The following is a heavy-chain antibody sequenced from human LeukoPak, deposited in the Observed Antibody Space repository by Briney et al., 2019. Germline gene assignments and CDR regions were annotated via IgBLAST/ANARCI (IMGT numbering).Heavy chain of an antibody. Sequence: SVKVCCKASGGTFSSYAISWVRQAPGQGLEWMGRIIPILGIANYAQKFQGRVTITADKSTSTAYMELSSLGSEDTAVYYCARSLYYGSGSHGVGYFDHWGQGTLVTVSS. CDR1: GGTFSSYA. V-gene: IGHV1-69*04. CDR3: ARSLYYGSGSHGVGYFDH. D-gene: IGHD3-10*01. J-gene: IGHJ4*02. CDR2: IIPILGIA.